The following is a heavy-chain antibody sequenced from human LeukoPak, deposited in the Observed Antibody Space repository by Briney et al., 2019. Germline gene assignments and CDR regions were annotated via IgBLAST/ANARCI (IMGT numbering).Heavy chain of an antibody. CDR3: AKVRRGYCSGGSCYSWFDP. D-gene: IGHD2-15*01. CDR2: ISYDGSNK. CDR1: GFTFSSYG. V-gene: IGHV3-30*18. Sequence: GGSLRLSCAASGFTFSSYGMHWVRQAPGKGLEWVAVISYDGSNKYYGDSVKGRFTISRDNSKNTLYLQMNSLRAEDTAVYYCAKVRRGYCSGGSCYSWFDPWGQGTLVTVSS. J-gene: IGHJ5*02.